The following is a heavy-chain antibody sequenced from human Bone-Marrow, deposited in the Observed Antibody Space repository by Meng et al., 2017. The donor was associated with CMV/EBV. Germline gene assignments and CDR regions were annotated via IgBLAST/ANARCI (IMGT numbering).Heavy chain of an antibody. D-gene: IGHD1-1*01. V-gene: IGHV4-59*08. J-gene: IGHJ4*02. CDR1: GGSISSYY. CDR2: IYFSGST. Sequence: GSLRLSCTVSGGSISSYYWSWIRQPPGKGLEWIGYIYFSGSTYYNPSLKSRVTISVDTSKNQFSLKLSSVTAADTAVYYCARRVGWNDDRSFDYWGQGTLVTVSS. CDR3: ARRVGWNDDRSFDY.